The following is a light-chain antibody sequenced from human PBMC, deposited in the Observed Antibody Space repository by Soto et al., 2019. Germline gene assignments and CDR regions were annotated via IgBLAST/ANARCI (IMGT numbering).Light chain of an antibody. J-gene: IGKJ3*01. CDR3: QQYGSSRGFST. Sequence: EIVLTQSPGTLSLSPGERATLSCRASQSVSSSYLAWYQQKPGQAPRLLIYGASSRATGIPDRFSVSGSGADFPLTLSRLETEDIAVYYCQQYGSSRGFSTFGPGTKVDIK. CDR1: QSVSSSY. CDR2: GAS. V-gene: IGKV3-20*01.